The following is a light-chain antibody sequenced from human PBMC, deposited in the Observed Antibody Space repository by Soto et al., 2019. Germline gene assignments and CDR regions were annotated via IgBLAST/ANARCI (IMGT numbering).Light chain of an antibody. V-gene: IGLV2-14*01. J-gene: IGLJ1*01. CDR2: EVS. CDR1: ISDVGGYNY. Sequence: QTLLTQTGSVSGSPGQSITISCTGTISDVGGYNYVSWYQQHPGKAPKLMIYEVSNRPSGVSNRFSGSKSGNTASLTISGLQAEDEADYYCRSYTSSSTLPYVFGTGTKVTVL. CDR3: RSYTSSSTLPYV.